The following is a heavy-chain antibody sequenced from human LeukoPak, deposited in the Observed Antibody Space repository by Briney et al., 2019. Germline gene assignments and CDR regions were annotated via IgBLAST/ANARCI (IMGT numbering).Heavy chain of an antibody. J-gene: IGHJ4*02. V-gene: IGHV4-61*02. Sequence: TLSLTCTVSGGSISSNSYYWSWIRQPAGKGLEWIGRIYTSGSTDYNPSLKSRVTMSVDTSKNQFSLKLSSVTAADTAVYYCARGRQWLARGEIDYWGQGTLVTVSS. CDR3: ARGRQWLARGEIDY. CDR2: IYTSGST. CDR1: GGSISSNSYY. D-gene: IGHD6-19*01.